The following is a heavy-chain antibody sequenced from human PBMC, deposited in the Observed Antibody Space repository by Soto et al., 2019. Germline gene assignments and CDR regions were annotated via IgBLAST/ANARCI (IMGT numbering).Heavy chain of an antibody. CDR1: GYTFTSYG. D-gene: IGHD3-10*01. CDR3: ARGDRITMVRGVIITGKASLIDY. Sequence: QVQLVQSGAEVKKPGASVKVSCKASGYTFTSYGISWVRQAPGQGLEWMGWISAYNGNTNYAQKLQGRVTMTTDTSTSTAYMEMRSLRSDDTAVYYCARGDRITMVRGVIITGKASLIDYWGQGTLVTVSS. J-gene: IGHJ4*02. CDR2: ISAYNGNT. V-gene: IGHV1-18*01.